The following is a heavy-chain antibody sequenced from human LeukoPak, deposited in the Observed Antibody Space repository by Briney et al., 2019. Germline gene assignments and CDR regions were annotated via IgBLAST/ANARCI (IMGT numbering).Heavy chain of an antibody. CDR2: IYYSGST. D-gene: IGHD3-3*01. J-gene: IGHJ3*02. CDR1: GGSINSYY. Sequence: SETLSLTCTVSGGSINSYYWSWVRQPPGKGLEWIGYIYYSGSTNYNPSLKRRVTISVDTSKNQFSLKLSSVTAADTAVYYCARASGSYDFWSGYYTPFAFDIWGQGTMVTVSS. CDR3: ARASGSYDFWSGYYTPFAFDI. V-gene: IGHV4-59*01.